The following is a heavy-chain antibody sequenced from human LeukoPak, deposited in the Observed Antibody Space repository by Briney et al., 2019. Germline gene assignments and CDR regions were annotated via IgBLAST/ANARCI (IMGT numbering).Heavy chain of an antibody. CDR1: GYTFTNFG. Sequence: GASVKVSCKASGYTFTNFGINWLRQAPGQGLEWMGWISPYNANTNYAQQFQGSFTMTTDTSTGTAYMELRSLRSDDTAVYYCARELNYGSSGYYFDYWGQGTLVTVSS. CDR3: ARELNYGSSGYYFDY. J-gene: IGHJ4*02. D-gene: IGHD3-22*01. V-gene: IGHV1-18*01. CDR2: ISPYNANT.